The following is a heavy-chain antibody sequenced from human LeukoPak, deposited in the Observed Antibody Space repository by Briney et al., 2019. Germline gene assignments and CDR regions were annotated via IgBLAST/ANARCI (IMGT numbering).Heavy chain of an antibody. V-gene: IGHV1-69*13. D-gene: IGHD4-17*01. CDR3: ARDHNGDYTNWFDP. J-gene: IGHJ5*02. CDR2: IIPIFGTA. Sequence: GASVKVSCKASGYTFTSYAISWVRQAPGQGLEWMGGIIPIFGTANYAQKFQGRVTITADESTSTAYMELSSLRSEDTAVYYCARDHNGDYTNWFDPWGQGTLVTVSS. CDR1: GYTFTSYA.